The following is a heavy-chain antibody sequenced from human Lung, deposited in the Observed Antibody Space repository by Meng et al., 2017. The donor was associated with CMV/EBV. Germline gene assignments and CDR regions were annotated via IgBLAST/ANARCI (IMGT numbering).Heavy chain of an antibody. V-gene: IGHV3-7*01. D-gene: IGHD5-12*01. J-gene: IGHJ4*02. Sequence: SCAASGLTFSSYWMSWVRQAPGEGLEWVANIKQDGSEKYYVDSVKGRFTISRDNAKNSLYLQMNSLRAEDTAVYYCASGLATYYFDYWGQGTLVTVSS. CDR2: IKQDGSEK. CDR1: GLTFSSYW. CDR3: ASGLATYYFDY.